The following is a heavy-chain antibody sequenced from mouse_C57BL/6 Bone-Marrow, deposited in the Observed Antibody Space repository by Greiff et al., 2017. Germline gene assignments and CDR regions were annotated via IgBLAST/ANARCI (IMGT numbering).Heavy chain of an antibody. V-gene: IGHV2-9-1*01. CDR2: IWTGGGT. CDR3: ALHYYGSSYWYFDV. CDR1: GFSLTSYA. D-gene: IGHD1-1*01. J-gene: IGHJ1*03. Sequence: VQLVESGPGLVAPSQSLSITCTVSGFSLTSYAISWVRQPPGKGLEWLGVIWTGGGTNYNSALKSRLSISKDNSKSQVFLKMNSLQTDDTARYYCALHYYGSSYWYFDVWGTGTTVTVSS.